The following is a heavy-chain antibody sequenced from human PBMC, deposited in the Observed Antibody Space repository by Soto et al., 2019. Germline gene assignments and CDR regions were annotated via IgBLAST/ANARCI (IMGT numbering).Heavy chain of an antibody. J-gene: IGHJ4*02. CDR2: ISWKSDGK. CDR3: AKAKGSYSSSAIFDY. Sequence: EVQLVESGGGLVQPGMSLRLSCVASGFTFNDYAMHWVRQAPGNGLEWVSGISWKSDGKVYADPVKGRFTISRDNAKISLYLQMNSLRVEDTALYSCAKAKGSYSSSAIFDYWGQGALVTVSS. CDR1: GFTFNDYA. D-gene: IGHD3-22*01. V-gene: IGHV3-9*01.